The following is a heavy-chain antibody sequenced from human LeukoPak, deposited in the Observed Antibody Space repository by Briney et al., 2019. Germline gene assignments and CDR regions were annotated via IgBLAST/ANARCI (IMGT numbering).Heavy chain of an antibody. Sequence: ASVKVSCKASGYTFTSYGISWVRLAPGQGLEWMGWISAYNGNTNYAQKLQGRVTMTTDTSTSTAYMELRSLRSDDTAVYYCARDPIVGATTSAFDIWGQGTMVTVSS. V-gene: IGHV1-18*01. J-gene: IGHJ3*02. CDR2: ISAYNGNT. CDR1: GYTFTSYG. D-gene: IGHD1-26*01. CDR3: ARDPIVGATTSAFDI.